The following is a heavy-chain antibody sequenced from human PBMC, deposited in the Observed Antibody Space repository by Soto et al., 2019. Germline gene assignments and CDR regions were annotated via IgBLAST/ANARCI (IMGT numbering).Heavy chain of an antibody. J-gene: IGHJ4*02. CDR3: ARPNWNSRGGVYNL. CDR2: ITKTGTTI. D-gene: IGHD3-16*01. V-gene: IGHV3-11*01. CDR1: GFTFGDFY. Sequence: QARLVESGGGLVEPGGSLRLSCTASGFTFGDFYMMWFRQAPGRGLEWISYITKTGTTIYHADPVKGRFSVSRDNARRSLYLQMNSLEAEDTAIYYCARPNWNSRGGVYNLWGQGTLVTVSS.